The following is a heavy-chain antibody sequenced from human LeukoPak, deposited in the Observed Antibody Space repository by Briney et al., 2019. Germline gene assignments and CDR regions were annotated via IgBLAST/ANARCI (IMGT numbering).Heavy chain of an antibody. V-gene: IGHV4-30-2*01. Sequence: SETLSLTCAVSGGSISSGGYSWSWIRQPPGKGLEWIGYIYHSGSTYYNPSLKSRVTISVDRSKNQFSLKLSSVTAADTAVYCCARAKYFWGFDPWGQGTLVTVSS. CDR3: ARAKYFWGFDP. J-gene: IGHJ5*02. CDR1: GGSISSGGYS. CDR2: IYHSGST. D-gene: IGHD3-3*01.